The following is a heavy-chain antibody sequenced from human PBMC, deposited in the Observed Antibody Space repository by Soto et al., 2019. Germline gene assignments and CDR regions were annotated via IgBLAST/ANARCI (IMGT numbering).Heavy chain of an antibody. Sequence: QVQLVESGGGVVQPGRSLRLSCAASGFTFSSYGMHWVRQAPGKGLEWVAVIWYDGSSEYYADSLQGQFTISRDNSKNTLHLQMNSLRAEDTAVYYCARDRGIAVAGVDFWGQGTLVTVSS. J-gene: IGHJ4*02. CDR2: IWYDGSSE. CDR3: ARDRGIAVAGVDF. D-gene: IGHD6-13*01. CDR1: GFTFSSYG. V-gene: IGHV3-33*01.